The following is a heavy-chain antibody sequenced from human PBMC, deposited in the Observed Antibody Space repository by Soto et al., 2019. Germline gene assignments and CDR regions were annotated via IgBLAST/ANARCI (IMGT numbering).Heavy chain of an antibody. CDR3: ARDVAHFDY. CDR1: GFTFSSYA. CDR2: ISYDGSNK. V-gene: IGHV3-30-3*01. Sequence: QVQLVESGGGVVQPGRSLRLSCAASGFTFSSYAMHWVRQAPGKGLEWVAVISYDGSNKYYADSVKGRFTISRDNSENTLYLQMNSLRAEDTAVYYCARDVAHFDYWGQGTLVTVSS. J-gene: IGHJ4*02. D-gene: IGHD5-12*01.